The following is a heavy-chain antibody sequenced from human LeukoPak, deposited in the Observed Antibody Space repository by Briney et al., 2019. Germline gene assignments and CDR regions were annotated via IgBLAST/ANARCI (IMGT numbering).Heavy chain of an antibody. D-gene: IGHD6-6*01. CDR3: ARQEQLGPFDY. J-gene: IGHJ4*02. V-gene: IGHV4-39*01. Sequence: SVTLSLTCTVSGASISSSSYYWGWIRQPPGKGLEWIGTIYYSGSTYYNPSLKSRVTISVDTSRDQFSLKLSSVTAADTAVYYCARQEQLGPFDYWGQGTLVTVSS. CDR1: GASISSSSYY. CDR2: IYYSGST.